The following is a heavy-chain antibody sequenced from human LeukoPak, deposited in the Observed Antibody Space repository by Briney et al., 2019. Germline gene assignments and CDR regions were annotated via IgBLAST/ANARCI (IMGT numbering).Heavy chain of an antibody. J-gene: IGHJ4*02. CDR3: AGGGVGATFGQFDY. V-gene: IGHV4-34*01. Sequence: SETLSLTCAVYGGSFSGYYWSWIRQPPGKGLEWIGEINHSGSTNYNPSLKSRVTISVDTSKNQFSLKLSSVTAADTAVYYCAGGGVGATFGQFDYWGQGTLVTVSS. D-gene: IGHD1-26*01. CDR1: GGSFSGYY. CDR2: INHSGST.